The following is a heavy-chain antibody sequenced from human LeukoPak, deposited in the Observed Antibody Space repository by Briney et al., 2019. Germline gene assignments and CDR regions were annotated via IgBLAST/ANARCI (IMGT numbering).Heavy chain of an antibody. D-gene: IGHD7-27*01. Sequence: ALVKVSCKASGYTFTSYDINWVRQATGQGLEWMGWMSPNSGKIGYAQKFQDRVTMTRDTSISTAYMELSSLRFEDTAVYYCVRTPPNWGADYWGRGTLVTVSS. V-gene: IGHV1-8*01. CDR2: MSPNSGKI. J-gene: IGHJ4*02. CDR1: GYTFTSYD. CDR3: VRTPPNWGADY.